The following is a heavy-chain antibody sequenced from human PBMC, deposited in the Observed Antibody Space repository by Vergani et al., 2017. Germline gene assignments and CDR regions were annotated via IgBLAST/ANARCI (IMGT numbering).Heavy chain of an antibody. D-gene: IGHD1-1*01. V-gene: IGHV5-51*01. CDR3: ARHTTYTDS. CDR1: EYSFGNYW. J-gene: IGHJ4*02. Sequence: EVELVQSGPEMRKPGESLKISCKGSEYSFGNYWIGWVRQMPGKGLEWMGIIYPADSDTRYSQSFQAQVTISADRSISTAFLPWASLKAPDTALYYCARHTTYTDSWGQGTLVTVSS. CDR2: IYPADSDT.